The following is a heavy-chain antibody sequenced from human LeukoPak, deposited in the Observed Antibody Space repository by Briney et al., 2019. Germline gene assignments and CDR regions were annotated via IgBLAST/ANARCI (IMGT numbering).Heavy chain of an antibody. D-gene: IGHD6-19*01. CDR3: ARARYGGSGWYLDY. J-gene: IGHJ4*02. CDR2: IYYSGST. V-gene: IGHV4-59*01. CDR1: GASISSYY. Sequence: PSETLSLTCTVSGASISSYYWSWIRQPPGKGLEWIGYIYYSGSTNYNPSLKSRVTISVDTSKNQFSLKLSSVTAADTAVYYCARARYGGSGWYLDYWGQGTLVTVSS.